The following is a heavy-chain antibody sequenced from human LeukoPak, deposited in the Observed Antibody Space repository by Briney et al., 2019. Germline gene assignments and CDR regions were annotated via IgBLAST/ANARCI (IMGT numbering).Heavy chain of an antibody. Sequence: ASVKVSCKASGYTFTGYYMHWVRQAPGQGLEWMGWINPNSGGTNYAQKFQGRVTMTRDTSISTTYMELSRLRSDDAAVYYCARNVDIVANWFDPWGQGTLVTVSS. CDR3: ARNVDIVANWFDP. D-gene: IGHD5-12*01. CDR2: INPNSGGT. V-gene: IGHV1-2*02. CDR1: GYTFTGYY. J-gene: IGHJ5*02.